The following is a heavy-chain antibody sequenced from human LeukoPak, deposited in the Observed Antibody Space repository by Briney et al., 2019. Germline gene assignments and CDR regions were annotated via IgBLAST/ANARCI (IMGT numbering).Heavy chain of an antibody. CDR3: AKGSLGSWYYFDY. CDR1: GFTFGSSA. J-gene: IGHJ4*02. V-gene: IGHV3-23*01. Sequence: PGGSLRLSCAASGFTFGSSAMSWVRQAPGKGPEWVSTFSRSGPDTYYADSVKGRFTIFRDNSKNTLYLQMNSQRAEDTAVYYCAKGSLGSWYYFDYWGQGTLVTVSS. D-gene: IGHD6-13*01. CDR2: FSRSGPDT.